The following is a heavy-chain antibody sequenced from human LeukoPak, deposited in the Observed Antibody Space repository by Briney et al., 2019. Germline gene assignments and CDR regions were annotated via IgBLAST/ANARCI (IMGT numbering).Heavy chain of an antibody. Sequence: PGGSLRLSCAASGSTFSSYNMHWVRQATGKGLEWVSAIGTAGDTYYPGSVKGRFTISRENAKNSLYLQMNSLRAEDTAVYYCARVVKDAFDIWGQGTMVTVSS. CDR2: IGTAGDT. J-gene: IGHJ3*02. D-gene: IGHD3-22*01. V-gene: IGHV3-13*01. CDR1: GSTFSSYN. CDR3: ARVVKDAFDI.